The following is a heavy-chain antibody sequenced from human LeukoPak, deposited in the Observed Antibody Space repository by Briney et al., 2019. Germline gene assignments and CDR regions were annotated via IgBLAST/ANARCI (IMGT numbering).Heavy chain of an antibody. CDR3: ARDSLSFSVAPFDY. CDR2: IWYDGSNK. D-gene: IGHD6-19*01. V-gene: IGHV3-33*01. J-gene: IGHJ4*02. CDR1: GFTFSSYG. Sequence: PGGSLRLSCAASGFTFSSYGMHWVRQAPGKGLEWVAVIWYDGSNKYYADSVKGRFTISRDNSKNTLYLQMNTLRAEDTAVYYCARDSLSFSVAPFDYWGQGTLVTVSS.